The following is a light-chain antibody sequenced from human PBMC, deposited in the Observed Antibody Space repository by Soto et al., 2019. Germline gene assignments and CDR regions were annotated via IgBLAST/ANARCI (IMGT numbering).Light chain of an antibody. CDR1: QSIGGF. J-gene: IGKJ1*01. CDR2: KAS. Sequence: DIQMTQSPSSLSVSVGDRVTITCRASQSIGGFLNWYQQKPGKAPKLLIYKASTLKSGVPSRFSGSGSGTEFTLTISSLQPDDFATYYCQHYNSYSEAFGQGTKVDIK. CDR3: QHYNSYSEA. V-gene: IGKV1-5*03.